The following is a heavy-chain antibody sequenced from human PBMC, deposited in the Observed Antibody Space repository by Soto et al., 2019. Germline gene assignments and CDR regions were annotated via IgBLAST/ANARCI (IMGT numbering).Heavy chain of an antibody. CDR2: IYYSGST. J-gene: IGHJ3*02. CDR3: ASDPSAYDFWSENAFDI. Sequence: QLQLQESGPGLVKPSETLSLTCTVSGGSISSSSYYWGWIRQPPGKGLEWIGSIYYSGSTYYNPSLKSRVTISVXXSXNXXSLKLSSVTAADTAVYYCASDPSAYDFWSENAFDIWGQGTMVTVSS. CDR1: GGSISSSSYY. V-gene: IGHV4-39*01. D-gene: IGHD3-3*01.